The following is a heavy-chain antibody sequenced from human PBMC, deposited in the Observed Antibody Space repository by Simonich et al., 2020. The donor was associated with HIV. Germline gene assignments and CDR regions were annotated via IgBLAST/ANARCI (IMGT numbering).Heavy chain of an antibody. Sequence: QVQLVQSGAEVKKPGASVKVSCKASGYTFTGNYMHWVRQAPGQGLEWMGWINPNNGDTNSAQKFQGRHIMTRDTSINTAYMELSGLSSDDTAVYYCARDRGYCASGVCYHYYMDVWGRGTTVTVS. J-gene: IGHJ6*03. D-gene: IGHD2-8*01. CDR3: ARDRGYCASGVCYHYYMDV. V-gene: IGHV1-2*02. CDR1: GYTFTGNY. CDR2: INPNNGDT.